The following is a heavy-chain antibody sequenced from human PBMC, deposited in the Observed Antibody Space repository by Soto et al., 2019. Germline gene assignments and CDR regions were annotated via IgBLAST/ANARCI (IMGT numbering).Heavy chain of an antibody. D-gene: IGHD2-21*02. Sequence: QVQLQESGPGLVKPSQTLSLTCTVSGGSIRSAGHYWSWIRQHPGKGLEWIGYINHSGTTFYNPYLKSRLTISVATSENQFSLRLTSVTAADTAVYFCARWGCFCPDCVCSDPFDPWGQGTLVTVSS. CDR1: GGSIRSAGHY. CDR3: ARWGCFCPDCVCSDPFDP. CDR2: INHSGTT. J-gene: IGHJ5*02. V-gene: IGHV4-31*03.